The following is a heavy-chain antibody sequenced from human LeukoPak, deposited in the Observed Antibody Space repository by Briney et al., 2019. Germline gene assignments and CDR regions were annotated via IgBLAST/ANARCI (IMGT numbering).Heavy chain of an antibody. CDR2: INPGNGNT. Sequence: ASVKVSCKAPGYTFISYAMHWVRQAPGQRLEWMGWINPGNGNTKYSQEFQGRVTITRDTSASTAYMELSSLRSEDMAVYYCARVSPNTVTTLQYFDYWGQGTLVTASS. CDR1: GYTFISYA. D-gene: IGHD4-17*01. CDR3: ARVSPNTVTTLQYFDY. J-gene: IGHJ4*02. V-gene: IGHV1-3*03.